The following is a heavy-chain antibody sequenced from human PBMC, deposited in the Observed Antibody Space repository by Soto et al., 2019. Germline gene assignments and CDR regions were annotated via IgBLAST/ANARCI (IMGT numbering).Heavy chain of an antibody. D-gene: IGHD4-17*01. J-gene: IGHJ4*02. CDR2: TSYSGNT. CDR3: ARVLVPTATISTYYFDY. CDR1: GGSISGSTYY. V-gene: IGHV4-39*07. Sequence: SETLSLTCTFSGGSISGSTYYWGWIRQPPGTGLECIGYTSYSGNTFYNPSLKSRVTISVDTSKNQFSLKLSSVTAADTAVYYCARVLVPTATISTYYFDYWGQGTLVTVSS.